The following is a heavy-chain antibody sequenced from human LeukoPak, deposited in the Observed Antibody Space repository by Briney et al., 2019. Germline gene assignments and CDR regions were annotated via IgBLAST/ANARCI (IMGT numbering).Heavy chain of an antibody. Sequence: GASVKVSCKASGYFFTNYAVQWVRQAPGQRLEWLGWFNPGNGDTRYSQKFQGRVTITSDTSATTAYMELNSLTAEDTAVYYCSRDRWHCPVNCDSVYYYSLDVWGQGTTVTVSS. J-gene: IGHJ6*02. CDR2: FNPGNGDT. CDR1: GYFFTNYA. D-gene: IGHD1-20*01. V-gene: IGHV1-3*01. CDR3: SRDRWHCPVNCDSVYYYSLDV.